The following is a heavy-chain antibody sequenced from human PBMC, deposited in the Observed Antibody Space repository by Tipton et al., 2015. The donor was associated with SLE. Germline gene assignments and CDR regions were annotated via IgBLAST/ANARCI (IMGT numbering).Heavy chain of an antibody. V-gene: IGHV4-34*01. CDR2: INHSGRT. J-gene: IGHJ3*01. CDR1: GGSFSGYY. CDR3: ARGVRIQGVVDV. D-gene: IGHD5-18*01. Sequence: TLSLTCAVYGGSFSGYYWSWIRQPPGKGLEWIGEINHSGRTKYNSSLKSRATISVDTSKSQLFLKLSSVTAADTATYYCARGVRIQGVVDVWGQGTTVTISS.